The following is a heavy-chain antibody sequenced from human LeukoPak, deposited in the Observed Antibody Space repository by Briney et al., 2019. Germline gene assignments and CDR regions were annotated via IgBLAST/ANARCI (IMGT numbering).Heavy chain of an antibody. J-gene: IGHJ4*02. CDR3: ARAGRGYSGYEVYY. Sequence: SETLSHTCTVSGGSISSGDYYWSWIRQPPGKGLEWIGYIYYSGSTYYNPSLKSRVTISVDTSKNQFSLKLSSVTAADTAVYYCARAGRGYSGYEVYYWGQGTLVTVSS. V-gene: IGHV4-30-4*01. D-gene: IGHD5-12*01. CDR2: IYYSGST. CDR1: GGSISSGDYY.